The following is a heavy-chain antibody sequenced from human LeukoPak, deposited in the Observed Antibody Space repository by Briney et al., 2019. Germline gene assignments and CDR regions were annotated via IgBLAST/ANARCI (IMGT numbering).Heavy chain of an antibody. CDR3: ARVPPGDSYGNY. CDR1: GFTFSSYL. J-gene: IGHJ4*02. D-gene: IGHD5-18*01. CDR2: IDSDGSTT. Sequence: AGSLRLSCAASGFTFSSYLMHWVRQAPGKGLVWVSRIDSDGSTTKYADSVKGRFTISRDNAKNTLYLQMNSLRAEDTAVYYCARVPPGDSYGNYWGQGTLVTVSS. V-gene: IGHV3-74*01.